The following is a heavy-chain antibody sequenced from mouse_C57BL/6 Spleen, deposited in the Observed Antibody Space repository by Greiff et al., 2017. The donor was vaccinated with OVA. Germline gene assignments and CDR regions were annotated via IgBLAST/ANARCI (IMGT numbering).Heavy chain of an antibody. D-gene: IGHD1-1*01. Sequence: EVQVVESGGGLVKPGGSLKLSCAASGFTFSDYGMHWVRQAPEKGLEWVAYISSGSSTIYYADTVKGRFTISRDNAKNTLFLQMTSLRSEDTAMYYCASGGRSYEDYFDYWGQGTTLTVSS. CDR3: ASGGRSYEDYFDY. J-gene: IGHJ2*01. CDR2: ISSGSSTI. V-gene: IGHV5-17*01. CDR1: GFTFSDYG.